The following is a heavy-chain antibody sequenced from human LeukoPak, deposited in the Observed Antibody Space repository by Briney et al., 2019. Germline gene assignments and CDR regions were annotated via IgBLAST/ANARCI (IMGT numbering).Heavy chain of an antibody. V-gene: IGHV3-7*03. CDR3: AKVRDYYDSSGYFDY. CDR2: MKQDGSEK. CDR1: GFTFSSFW. Sequence: GGSLRLSCEASGFTFSSFWMSWVRQAPGKGLEWVANMKQDGSEKYYGDSAKGRFTISRDNAKNSLYLQMNSLRAEDTAVYYCAKVRDYYDSSGYFDYWGQGTLVTVSS. D-gene: IGHD3-22*01. J-gene: IGHJ4*02.